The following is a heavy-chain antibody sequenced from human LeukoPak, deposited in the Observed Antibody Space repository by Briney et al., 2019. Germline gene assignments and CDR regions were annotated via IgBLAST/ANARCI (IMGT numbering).Heavy chain of an antibody. CDR2: INHGGST. CDR1: GGSFSDYS. Sequence: PSETLSLTCAVYGGSFSDYSWSWIRQPPGKGLEWIGEINHGGSTNYNPSLKSRVTLSVDTSKNQFSLKLTSVTAADTAVYYCARDEYSTPDVWGQGTTVTVSS. CDR3: ARDEYSTPDV. V-gene: IGHV4-34*01. J-gene: IGHJ6*02. D-gene: IGHD6-6*01.